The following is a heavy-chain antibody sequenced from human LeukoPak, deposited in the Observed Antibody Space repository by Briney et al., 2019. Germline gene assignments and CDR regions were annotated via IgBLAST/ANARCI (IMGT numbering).Heavy chain of an antibody. Sequence: GGSLRLSCAASGFTFDDYAMHWVRQAPGKGLEWVSGISWNSGSIGYADSVKGRFTISRDNAKNSLYLQMNSLRAEDTALYYCAKDLKWLRSYYFDYWGQGTLATVSS. J-gene: IGHJ4*02. CDR1: GFTFDDYA. V-gene: IGHV3-9*01. D-gene: IGHD5-12*01. CDR3: AKDLKWLRSYYFDY. CDR2: ISWNSGSI.